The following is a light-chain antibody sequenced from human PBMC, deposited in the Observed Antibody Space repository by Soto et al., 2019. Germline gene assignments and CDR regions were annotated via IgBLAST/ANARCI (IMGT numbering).Light chain of an antibody. CDR3: QKCKVAPFT. V-gene: IGKV1-27*01. CDR1: QDIDNF. CDR2: AAS. Sequence: DIQMTQSPSSLSAFVGXRVTITCRASQDIDNFLAWYQQKPGKVPKLLIYAASTFQSGVPSRFSGSGSGTDFTLTISSLQPEDVATYYCQKCKVAPFTFGGGTKVDIK. J-gene: IGKJ4*01.